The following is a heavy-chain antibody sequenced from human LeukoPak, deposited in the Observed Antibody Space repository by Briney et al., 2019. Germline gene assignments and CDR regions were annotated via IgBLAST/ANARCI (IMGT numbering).Heavy chain of an antibody. J-gene: IGHJ4*02. V-gene: IGHV4-38-2*02. Sequence: PSETLFLTCSVSGYSITSGYYWGWIRQPPGKGLEWIGNIYHSGSTYYNPSLKSRVTMSVDTSKNQFSLRLNSVTAADTAVYYCAREWAYWGQGTLVTVSS. CDR3: AREWAY. CDR2: IYHSGST. CDR1: GYSITSGYY.